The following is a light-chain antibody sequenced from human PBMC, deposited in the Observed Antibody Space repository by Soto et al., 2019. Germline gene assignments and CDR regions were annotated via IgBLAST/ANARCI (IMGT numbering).Light chain of an antibody. CDR2: EVS. CDR3: SSYTSSSTLE. V-gene: IGLV2-14*01. Sequence: QPVLTQPASVSGSPGQSITISCTGTSSDVGGYNYVSWYQQHPGKAPKLMIYEVSNRPSGVSNRFSGSKSGNTASLTISGLQAEDEADYYCSSYTSSSTLEFGGGTKVTVL. J-gene: IGLJ2*01. CDR1: SSDVGGYNY.